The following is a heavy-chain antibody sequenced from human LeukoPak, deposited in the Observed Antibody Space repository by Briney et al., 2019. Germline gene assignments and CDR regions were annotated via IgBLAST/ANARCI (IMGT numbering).Heavy chain of an antibody. CDR3: ARGGVGFPRPRGWFDP. D-gene: IGHD3-10*01. CDR2: IYYSGST. V-gene: IGHV4-31*03. CDR1: GGSISSGGYY. J-gene: IGHJ5*02. Sequence: PSQTLSLTCTVSGGSISSGGYYWSWIRQHPGKGLEWIGYIYYSGSTYYNPSLKSRVTISVDTSKDQFSLKLSSVTAADTAVYYCARGGVGFPRPRGWFDPWGQGTLVTVSS.